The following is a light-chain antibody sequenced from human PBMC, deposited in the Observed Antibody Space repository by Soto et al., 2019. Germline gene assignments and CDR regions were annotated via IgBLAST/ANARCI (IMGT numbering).Light chain of an antibody. J-gene: IGKJ1*01. Sequence: EIVLTQSPGTLSLSPGERATLSCRASQSVSSTFLAWYQQKPGQAPRLLIYGASSRVTGIPDRFSGSGSGTDFTLTTSRLEPEDFAVYYCQQYGSSPRGAFGQGTKVEIK. CDR3: QQYGSSPRGA. CDR2: GAS. CDR1: QSVSSTF. V-gene: IGKV3-20*01.